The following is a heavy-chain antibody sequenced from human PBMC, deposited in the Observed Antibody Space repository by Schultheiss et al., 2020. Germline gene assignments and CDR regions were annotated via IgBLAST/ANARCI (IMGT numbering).Heavy chain of an antibody. CDR1: GDSISNGGYA. Sequence: SETLSLTCAVSGDSISNGGYAWSWIRQPPGKGLEWIGYIYYSGSTNYNPSLKSRVTISVDTSKNQFSLKLSSVTAADTAVYYCARADPLAVVNFDYWGQGTLVTVSS. V-gene: IGHV4-61*08. CDR3: ARADPLAVVNFDY. J-gene: IGHJ4*02. CDR2: IYYSGST. D-gene: IGHD6-19*01.